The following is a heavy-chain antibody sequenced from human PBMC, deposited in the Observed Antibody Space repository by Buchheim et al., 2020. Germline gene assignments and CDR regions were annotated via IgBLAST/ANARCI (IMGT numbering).Heavy chain of an antibody. V-gene: IGHV5-51*03. D-gene: IGHD3-9*01. J-gene: IGHJ4*02. Sequence: VQLVQSGAEVKKPGESLMISCKGSGYNFANYWIAWVRQMPGKGLEWMGIVYPDDSDTRYSPSFQGQVSISADKSITTAYPQWSSLKASDTAMYYCARAPGMTGDLYFDYWGQGTL. CDR1: GYNFANYW. CDR3: ARAPGMTGDLYFDY. CDR2: VYPDDSDT.